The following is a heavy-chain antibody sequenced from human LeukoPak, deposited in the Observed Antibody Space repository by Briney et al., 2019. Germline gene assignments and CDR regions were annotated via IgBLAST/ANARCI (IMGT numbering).Heavy chain of an antibody. V-gene: IGHV4-61*02. Sequence: SETLSLTCSVSGGSITSGRYYWTWIRQPAGKGLEWIGRLYTNDNTNYDPSLESRVSISVDTSRSQFYLQLTSVTAADTAVYFCARGVVTDDYYMDVWGKGITVIVSS. CDR2: LYTNDNT. CDR3: ARGVVTDDYYMDV. CDR1: GGSITSGRYY. D-gene: IGHD2-21*02. J-gene: IGHJ6*03.